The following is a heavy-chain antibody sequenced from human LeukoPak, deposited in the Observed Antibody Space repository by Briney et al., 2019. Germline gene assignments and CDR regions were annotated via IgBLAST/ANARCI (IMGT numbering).Heavy chain of an antibody. CDR1: GFTFSNHW. CDR3: ARVIRVAATAPNFDC. D-gene: IGHD6-13*01. Sequence: GGSLRLSCEASGFTFSNHWMSWVRQAPGKGLEWVAHIKQDGSEKYYVDSVKGRFTISRDNAKNSLYLEMNSLRDEDTAVYYCARVIRVAATAPNFDCWGQGTLVTVSS. CDR2: IKQDGSEK. V-gene: IGHV3-7*02. J-gene: IGHJ4*02.